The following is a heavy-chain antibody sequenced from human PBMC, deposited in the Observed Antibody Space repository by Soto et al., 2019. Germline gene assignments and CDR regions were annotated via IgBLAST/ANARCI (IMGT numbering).Heavy chain of an antibody. J-gene: IGHJ4*02. V-gene: IGHV4-31*03. D-gene: IGHD6-6*01. CDR3: ARASSSSSAADY. CDR2: IYDTESA. Sequence: SETLSLTCSVSGESISSGGHYWSWIRHLPGKGLEWIGYIYDTESAYYNPSLKSRVSISMDTSENHFAMRLTSVTAADSAVYYCARASSSSSAADYWGQGLQVT. CDR1: GESISSGGHY.